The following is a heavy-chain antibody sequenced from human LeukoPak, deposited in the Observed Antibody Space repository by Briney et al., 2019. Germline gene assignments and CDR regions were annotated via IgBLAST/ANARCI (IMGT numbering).Heavy chain of an antibody. D-gene: IGHD4-11*01. CDR3: AKEGPYSNYNDY. J-gene: IGHJ4*02. CDR1: GLIFSNYA. Sequence: GGSLRLSCAASGLIFSNYAMNWVRQTPGKGLEWVSAISGSGGSTYYADSVKGRFTISRDNSKNTLYLQMNSLRAEDTAVYYCAKEGPYSNYNDYWGQGTLVTVSS. CDR2: ISGSGGST. V-gene: IGHV3-23*01.